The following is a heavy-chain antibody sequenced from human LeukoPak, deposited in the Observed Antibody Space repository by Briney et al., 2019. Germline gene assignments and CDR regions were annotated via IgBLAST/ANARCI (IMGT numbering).Heavy chain of an antibody. CDR3: ARVFLPDAFDI. D-gene: IGHD2-21*01. J-gene: IGHJ3*02. Sequence: SETLSLTCAVSGGSISSGGYSWSWIRQPPGKGLEWIGYIYHSGSTYYNPSLKSRVTISVDRSKNQFSLKLSSVTAADTAVYYCARVFLPDAFDIWGQGTMVTVSS. CDR1: GGSISSGGYS. V-gene: IGHV4-30-2*01. CDR2: IYHSGST.